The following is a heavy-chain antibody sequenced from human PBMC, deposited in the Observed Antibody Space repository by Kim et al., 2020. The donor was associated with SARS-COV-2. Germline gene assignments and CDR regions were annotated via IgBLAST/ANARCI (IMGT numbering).Heavy chain of an antibody. Sequence: SETLSLTCAVYGGSFSGYYWSWIRQPPGKGLEWIGEINHSGSTNYNPSLKSRVTISVDTSKNQFSLKLSSVTAADTAVYYCARGRRIAVAGRSYYYYGMDVWGQGTTVTVSS. CDR1: GGSFSGYY. CDR3: ARGRRIAVAGRSYYYYGMDV. J-gene: IGHJ6*02. CDR2: INHSGST. D-gene: IGHD6-19*01. V-gene: IGHV4-34*01.